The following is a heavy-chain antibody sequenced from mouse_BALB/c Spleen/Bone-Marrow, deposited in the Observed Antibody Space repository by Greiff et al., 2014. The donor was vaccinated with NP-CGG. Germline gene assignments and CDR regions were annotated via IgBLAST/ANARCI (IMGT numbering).Heavy chain of an antibody. V-gene: IGHV5-6-5*01. CDR1: GITVSSYT. Sequence: EVKLVESGGGLVKPGESLKFSCAASGITVSSYTMSWVRQTPEKRLAWVASITGGGTTYYPDSVKGRFTISRDNARNILYLQVSSLRSEDTAIYYCARHYGYVDAMDYWGQGTSVTVSS. CDR3: ARHYGYVDAMDY. J-gene: IGHJ4*01. CDR2: ITGGGTT. D-gene: IGHD1-2*01.